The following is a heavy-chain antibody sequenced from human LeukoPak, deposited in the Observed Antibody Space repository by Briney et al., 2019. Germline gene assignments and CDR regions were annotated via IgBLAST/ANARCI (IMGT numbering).Heavy chain of an antibody. Sequence: GGSLRLSCAASGFTFSHYAMHWVRPAPGKGLGWVAVISYDGTNKYYADSVKGRFTISRDNSKNTLYLQMNSLRAEDTAVYYCAKGGYYASSGSYAFDIWGQGTMVTVSS. CDR3: AKGGYYASSGSYAFDI. V-gene: IGHV3-30*18. J-gene: IGHJ3*02. D-gene: IGHD3-22*01. CDR2: ISYDGTNK. CDR1: GFTFSHYA.